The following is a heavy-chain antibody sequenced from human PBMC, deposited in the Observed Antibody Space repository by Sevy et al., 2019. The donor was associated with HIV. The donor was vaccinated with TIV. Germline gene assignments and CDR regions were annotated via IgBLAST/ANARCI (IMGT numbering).Heavy chain of an antibody. CDR1: GFTFSDSW. Sequence: GGSLRLSCAASGFTFSDSWMTWVRQAPGKGLEWVANIKEDGNERYYVDSVKGRFTLSRDNAKMSVYLELTSLRVEDSAIYSCARGRRNWGLGGLDVWGQGTTVTVSS. D-gene: IGHD3-16*01. V-gene: IGHV3-7*01. CDR2: IKEDGNER. J-gene: IGHJ6*02. CDR3: ARGRRNWGLGGLDV.